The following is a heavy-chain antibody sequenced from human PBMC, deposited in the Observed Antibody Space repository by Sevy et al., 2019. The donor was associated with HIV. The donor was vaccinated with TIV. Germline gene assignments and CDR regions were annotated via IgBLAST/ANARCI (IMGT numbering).Heavy chain of an antibody. V-gene: IGHV3-48*03. Sequence: GGSLRLSCAASGFTFSSYEMNWVRQAPGKGLEWVSYCSSSGSTIYYADSVKGRFTISGDNAKNTLYLQMNSLRAEDKAVYYCARDDRGYSGYDRGNFDYWGQGTLVTVSS. D-gene: IGHD5-12*01. CDR1: GFTFSSYE. CDR2: CSSSGSTI. J-gene: IGHJ4*02. CDR3: ARDDRGYSGYDRGNFDY.